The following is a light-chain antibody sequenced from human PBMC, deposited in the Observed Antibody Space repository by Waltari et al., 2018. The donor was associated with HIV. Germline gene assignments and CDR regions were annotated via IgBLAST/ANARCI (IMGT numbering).Light chain of an antibody. V-gene: IGKV3-11*01. CDR1: QNIGNY. J-gene: IGKJ5*01. CDR2: DAA. Sequence: EVVLTHSPSTLSLSQGERAPLSCRASQNIGNYLAWYQQKPGQAPRLLIYDAATRASGIPARFSGSGSGTDFTLTISSLEPEDVAVYYCQQRSNWPPVTFGQGTRLEI. CDR3: QQRSNWPPVT.